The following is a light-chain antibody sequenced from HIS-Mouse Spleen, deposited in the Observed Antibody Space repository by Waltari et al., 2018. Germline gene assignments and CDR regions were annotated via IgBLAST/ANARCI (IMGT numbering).Light chain of an antibody. V-gene: IGKV1-8*01. CDR1: QGISSY. CDR2: AAS. CDR3: QQYYSYPPLT. J-gene: IGKJ4*01. Sequence: AIRMTQPPSSLSASTGARVTITCRASQGISSYLAWYQQKPGKAPKLLIYAASTLQSGVPSRFSGSGSGTDFTLTISCLQSEDFATYYCQQYYSYPPLTFGGGTKVEIK.